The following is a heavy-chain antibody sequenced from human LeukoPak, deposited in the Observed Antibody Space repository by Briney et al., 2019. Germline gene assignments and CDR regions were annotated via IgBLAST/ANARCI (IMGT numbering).Heavy chain of an antibody. CDR3: ARLSFLSESGYSSSWSYYYYYYMDV. V-gene: IGHV4-59*01. J-gene: IGHJ6*03. CDR2: IYYSGST. D-gene: IGHD6-13*01. Sequence: SETLSLTCTVSGGSISSYYWSWVRQPPGKGREWIGYIYYSGSTNYNPSLKSRVTISVDTSKNQFSLKLSSVTAADTAVYYCARLSFLSESGYSSSWSYYYYYYMDVWGKGTTVTVSS. CDR1: GGSISSYY.